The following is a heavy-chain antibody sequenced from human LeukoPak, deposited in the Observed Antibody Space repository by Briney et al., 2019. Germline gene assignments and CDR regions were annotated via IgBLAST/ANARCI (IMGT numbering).Heavy chain of an antibody. Sequence: PSGTLSLTCAVSGGSISSSNWWSWVRQPPGKGLEWIGEIYHSGTTNYNPSLKSRVTISLDKSKNQFSLKLSSVTAADTAVYYCAGENNWKYFDYWGQGTLVTVSS. J-gene: IGHJ4*02. CDR3: AGENNWKYFDY. D-gene: IGHD1-20*01. CDR1: GGSISSSNW. V-gene: IGHV4-4*02. CDR2: IYHSGTT.